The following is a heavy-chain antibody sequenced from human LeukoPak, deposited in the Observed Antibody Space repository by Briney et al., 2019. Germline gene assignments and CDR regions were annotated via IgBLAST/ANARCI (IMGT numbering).Heavy chain of an antibody. J-gene: IGHJ6*02. Sequence: SETLSLTCTVSGGSISSSSYYWGWIRQPPGKGLEWIGSIYYSGSTYYNPSLKSRATISVDTSKNQFSLKLSSVTAADTAVYYCARLEALNGYYYYGMDVWGQGTTVTVSS. CDR1: GGSISSSSYY. CDR3: ARLEALNGYYYYGMDV. D-gene: IGHD1-1*01. CDR2: IYYSGST. V-gene: IGHV4-39*01.